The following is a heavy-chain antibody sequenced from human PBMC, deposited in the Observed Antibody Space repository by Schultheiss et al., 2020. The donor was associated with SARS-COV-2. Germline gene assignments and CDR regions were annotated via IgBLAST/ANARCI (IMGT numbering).Heavy chain of an antibody. CDR3: AKVGVCSSTSCYFGNFNY. Sequence: GESLKISCAASGFTFSSYSMNWVRQAPGKGLEWVSYISTSSSTVYYADSVKGRFTISRDNAKNSLYLQMNSLRAEDTAVYYCAKVGVCSSTSCYFGNFNYWGQGTLVTVSS. CDR2: ISTSSSTV. D-gene: IGHD2-2*01. J-gene: IGHJ4*02. V-gene: IGHV3-48*01. CDR1: GFTFSSYS.